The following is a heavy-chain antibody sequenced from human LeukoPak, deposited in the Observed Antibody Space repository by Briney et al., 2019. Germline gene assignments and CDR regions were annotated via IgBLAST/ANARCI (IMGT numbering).Heavy chain of an antibody. Sequence: GGSLRLSCAASGFTFSDYYMSWIRQAPGKGLEWVSYISNSSSYTNYADSVKGRFTISRDNAKNTLYLQMNSLRAEDTAVYYCARDRTDYYGLDVWGQGNTVTVSS. CDR1: GFTFSDYY. J-gene: IGHJ6*02. CDR2: ISNSSSYT. V-gene: IGHV3-11*05. CDR3: ARDRTDYYGLDV.